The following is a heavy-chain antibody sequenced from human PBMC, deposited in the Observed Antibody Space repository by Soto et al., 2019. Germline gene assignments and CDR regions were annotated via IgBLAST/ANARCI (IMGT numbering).Heavy chain of an antibody. D-gene: IGHD1-26*01. CDR3: ATVVGAVPY. J-gene: IGHJ4*02. Sequence: QIHLVQSGAEVKEPGASVKVSCKTSGYGFTSYAINWVRQAPGQGLEWMGWLTGYDGNTNYAQNFQGRVTVTTDRSTDTAYMELRSLRFDDTAIYYCATVVGAVPYWGQGTLVTVSS. V-gene: IGHV1-18*04. CDR1: GYGFTSYA. CDR2: LTGYDGNT.